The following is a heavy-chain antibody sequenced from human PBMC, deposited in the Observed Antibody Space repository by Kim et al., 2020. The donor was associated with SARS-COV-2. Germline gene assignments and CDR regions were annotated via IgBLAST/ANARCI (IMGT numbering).Heavy chain of an antibody. CDR3: ARIAYYYDSSGYCFDY. D-gene: IGHD3-22*01. J-gene: IGHJ4*02. Sequence: LKSRVTISVDTSKNQFSLKLSSVTAADTAVYYCARIAYYYDSSGYCFDYWGQGTLVTVSS. V-gene: IGHV4-30-2*04.